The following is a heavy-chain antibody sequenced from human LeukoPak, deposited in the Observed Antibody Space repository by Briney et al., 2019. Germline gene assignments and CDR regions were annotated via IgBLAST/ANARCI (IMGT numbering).Heavy chain of an antibody. CDR3: ARVRDYVWGSYDYFDY. J-gene: IGHJ4*02. CDR1: GFTFSSYW. Sequence: GGSLRLSCAAAGFTFSSYWMHWVRQAPGKGQVWVSRLNSDGSSTSYADSVKGRFTISRDNAKNTLYLQMNSLRAEDTAVYYCARVRDYVWGSYDYFDYRGQGTLVTVSS. V-gene: IGHV3-74*01. D-gene: IGHD3-16*01. CDR2: LNSDGSST.